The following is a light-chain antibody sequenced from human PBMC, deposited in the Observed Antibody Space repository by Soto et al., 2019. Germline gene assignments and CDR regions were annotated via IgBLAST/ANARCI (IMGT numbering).Light chain of an antibody. V-gene: IGKV1-39*01. CDR2: VTS. CDR3: QQSYNTPLT. CDR1: QSISSY. J-gene: IGKJ4*01. Sequence: DIQMTQSPSSLSASVGDRVTITCRASQSISSYLHWYQQKPGRAPKLLISVTSSLQSGVPSRFSGSASGTDFTLIISSLQPEDFATYCCQQSYNTPLTFGGGTKVDIK.